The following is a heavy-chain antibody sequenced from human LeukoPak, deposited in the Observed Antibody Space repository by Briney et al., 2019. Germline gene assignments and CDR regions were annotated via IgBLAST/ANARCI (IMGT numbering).Heavy chain of an antibody. J-gene: IGHJ5*02. CDR1: GYSFASYW. D-gene: IGHD3-10*01. Sequence: GESLKISCKGSGYSFASYWIGWVRQMPGKGLEWMGIIYPGDSDTRYSPSFQGQVTISADKSISTAYLQWSSLKASDTAMYYCARLTMVRGVISWFDPWGEGTLVTVSS. V-gene: IGHV5-51*01. CDR2: IYPGDSDT. CDR3: ARLTMVRGVISWFDP.